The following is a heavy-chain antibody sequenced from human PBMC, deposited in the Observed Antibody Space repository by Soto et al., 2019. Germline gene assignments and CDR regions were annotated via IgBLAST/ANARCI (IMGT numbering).Heavy chain of an antibody. CDR2: IYYSGST. J-gene: IGHJ4*02. CDR1: GGSLSSGGFY. V-gene: IGHV4-39*01. CDR3: ARRGAVAGIGYFDY. Sequence: SETPFLPCPFSGGSLSSGGFYLGWVPPHPGKGLEWIGNIYYSGSTYYNPSLKSRVTIPVDTSKKQFSLKLRSVAAADTAVYYCARRGAVAGIGYFDYWGQGTLVTVSS. D-gene: IGHD6-19*01.